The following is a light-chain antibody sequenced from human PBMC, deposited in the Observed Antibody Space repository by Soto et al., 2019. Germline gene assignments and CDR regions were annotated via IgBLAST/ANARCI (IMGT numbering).Light chain of an antibody. CDR3: QLWDTDSDHQV. J-gene: IGLJ3*02. Sequence: SYELTQPPSVSLAPGQTARITCGGRNIGVKSVHWYQQKPGQAPVLIVFDDSDRPSGIPGRFSGSNSGDTATLTIRRVEAGDEADYYCQLWDTDSDHQVFGGGTKLTVL. CDR1: NIGVKS. V-gene: IGLV3-21*02. CDR2: DDS.